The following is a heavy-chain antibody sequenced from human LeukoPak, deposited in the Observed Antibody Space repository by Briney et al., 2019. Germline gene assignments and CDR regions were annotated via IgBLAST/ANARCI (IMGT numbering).Heavy chain of an antibody. CDR1: GFTFSDYG. D-gene: IGHD7-27*01. J-gene: IGHJ6*03. Sequence: GGSLRLSCAASGFTFSDYGMHWVRQTPGRGLECVAFIRYDGNDKYFADSVKGRFTVSRDNSKNTLYLQTNNLRAEDTAVYYCAKLGINYYYMDVWGKGTTVTISS. CDR3: AKLGINYYYMDV. CDR2: IRYDGNDK. V-gene: IGHV3-30*02.